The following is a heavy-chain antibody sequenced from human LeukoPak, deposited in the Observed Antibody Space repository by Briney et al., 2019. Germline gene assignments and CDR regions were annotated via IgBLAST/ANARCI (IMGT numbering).Heavy chain of an antibody. D-gene: IGHD3-3*01. CDR3: AKSPYDFWSGGFDP. CDR1: GDSISGNY. J-gene: IGHJ5*02. CDR2: IYYSGTT. V-gene: IGHV4-59*08. Sequence: SETLSLTCTVSGDSISGNYWTWIRQPPGKGLEWIGYIYYSGTTNYNPSLKSRVTISVDTSKNQLSLKLTSVTAADTAVYYCAKSPYDFWSGGFDPWGQGTLVTVSS.